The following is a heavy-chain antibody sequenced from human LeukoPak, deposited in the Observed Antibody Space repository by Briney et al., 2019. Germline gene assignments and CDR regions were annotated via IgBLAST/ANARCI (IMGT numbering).Heavy chain of an antibody. V-gene: IGHV1-24*01. D-gene: IGHD3-10*01. CDR1: GYTLTELS. CDR3: ATFQMAGMVRGDRSWCP. Sequence: ASVKVSCKVSGYTLTELSMHWVRQAPGKGLEWMGGFDPEDGETIYAQKFQGRVTMTEDTSTDTAYMELSSLRSEDTAVYYCATFQMAGMVRGDRSWCPWGQGTLVTVSS. CDR2: FDPEDGET. J-gene: IGHJ5*02.